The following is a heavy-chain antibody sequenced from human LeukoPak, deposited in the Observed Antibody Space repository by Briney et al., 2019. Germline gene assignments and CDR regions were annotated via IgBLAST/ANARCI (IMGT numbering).Heavy chain of an antibody. Sequence: PGGSLRLSCAASGFTFDDYAMHWVRQAPGKGLEWVSLISWDGGSTYYADSVKGRFTISRDNSKNSLYLQMNSLRAEDTALYYCAKDSGTGIALDYWGQGTLVTVSS. D-gene: IGHD6-13*01. V-gene: IGHV3-43D*03. CDR1: GFTFDDYA. CDR2: ISWDGGST. CDR3: AKDSGTGIALDY. J-gene: IGHJ4*02.